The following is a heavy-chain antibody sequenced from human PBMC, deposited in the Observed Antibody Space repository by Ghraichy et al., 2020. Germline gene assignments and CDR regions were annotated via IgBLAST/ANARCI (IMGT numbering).Heavy chain of an antibody. Sequence: SLNISCAASGFTFSDHFMDWVRQAPGKGLEWVGRSRTKPYSFTTEYAASVKGRFTISRDDSENSLYLQMNSLKIEDTAVYYCVRDYHCSGGTCYDYWGQGTLVTVSS. V-gene: IGHV3-72*01. CDR3: VRDYHCSGGTCYDY. D-gene: IGHD2-15*01. CDR1: GFTFSDHF. J-gene: IGHJ4*02. CDR2: SRTKPYSFTT.